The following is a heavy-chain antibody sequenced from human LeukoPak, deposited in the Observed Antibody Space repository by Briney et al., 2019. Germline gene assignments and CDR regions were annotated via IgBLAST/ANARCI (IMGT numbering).Heavy chain of an antibody. V-gene: IGHV3-53*01. J-gene: IGHJ3*02. CDR3: AREGLTTSRNNAFDI. CDR1: GFTVSGNY. Sequence: GGSLRLSCAASGFTVSGNYMSWVRQAPGKGLEWVSIIYSGGSTYYADSVKGRFTVSRDNSKNTLYLDINSLRVDDTAVYYCAREGLTTSRNNAFDIWGQGTMVAVSS. D-gene: IGHD4-11*01. CDR2: IYSGGST.